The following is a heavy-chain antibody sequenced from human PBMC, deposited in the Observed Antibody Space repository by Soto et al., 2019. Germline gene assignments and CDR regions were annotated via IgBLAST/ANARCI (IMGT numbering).Heavy chain of an antibody. V-gene: IGHV3-23*01. CDR3: AKGGYCSGGSCYYYYYYMDV. CDR2: ISGSGGST. Sequence: GGSLRLSCAASGCTFSSYAMSWFRQAPGKGLEWVSAISGSGGSTYYADSVKGRFTISRDNSKNTLYLQMNSLRAEDTAVYYCAKGGYCSGGSCYYYYYYMDVWGKGTTVTVSS. J-gene: IGHJ6*03. D-gene: IGHD2-15*01. CDR1: GCTFSSYA.